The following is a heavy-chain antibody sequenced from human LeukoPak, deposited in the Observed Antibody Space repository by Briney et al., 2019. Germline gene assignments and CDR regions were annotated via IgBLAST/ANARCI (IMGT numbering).Heavy chain of an antibody. CDR1: GFTFSSYG. Sequence: GGSLRLSCAASGFTFSSYGMHWVRQAPGKGLEWVAFIRYDGSNKYYADSVKGRFTISRDNSKNTLYLQMNSLRAEDTAVYYCARDGSGSPFHFDYWGQGTLVTVSS. D-gene: IGHD3-10*01. CDR2: IRYDGSNK. J-gene: IGHJ4*02. V-gene: IGHV3-30*02. CDR3: ARDGSGSPFHFDY.